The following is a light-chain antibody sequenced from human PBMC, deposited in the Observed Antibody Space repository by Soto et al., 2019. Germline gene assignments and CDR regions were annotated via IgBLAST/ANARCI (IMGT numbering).Light chain of an antibody. V-gene: IGKV3-11*01. CDR3: QQRSNWPLT. J-gene: IGKJ4*01. Sequence: EIVMTQSPATLSLSPGERASLPCRASHSISTNLAWYQQKPGQAPRLLIYDASNRATGIPARFSGSGSGTDFTLTISSLEPEDFAVYYCQQRSNWPLTFGGGTKVEIK. CDR1: HSISTN. CDR2: DAS.